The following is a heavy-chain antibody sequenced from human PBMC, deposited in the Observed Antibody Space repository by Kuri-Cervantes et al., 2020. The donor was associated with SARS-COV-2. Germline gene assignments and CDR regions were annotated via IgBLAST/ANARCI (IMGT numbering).Heavy chain of an antibody. J-gene: IGHJ2*01. CDR3: ARTARHFDL. CDR1: GGSFSGYY. Sequence: SETLSLTCAVYGGSFSGYYWSWIRQPPGNGLEWIGEINHSGSTNYNPSLKSRATISVDTSKNQFSLKLSSVTAADTAVYYCARTARHFDLWGRGTLVTVSS. V-gene: IGHV4-34*01. CDR2: INHSGST. D-gene: IGHD5-18*01.